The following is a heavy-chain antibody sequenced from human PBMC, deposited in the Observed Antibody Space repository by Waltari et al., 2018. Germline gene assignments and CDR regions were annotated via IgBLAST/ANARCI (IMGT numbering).Heavy chain of an antibody. CDR3: AREGAEYYYGSGRSGWFDP. J-gene: IGHJ5*02. CDR1: GGSISSYY. V-gene: IGHV4-59*01. D-gene: IGHD3-10*01. CDR2: IYYSGST. Sequence: QVQLQESGPGLVKPSETLSLTCTVSGGSISSYYWSWIRPPPGNGLEWIGYIYYSGSTNYNLYLKSRGTISVDTSKNQFSLKLSSVTAADTAVYYCAREGAEYYYGSGRSGWFDPWGHGTLFTVSS.